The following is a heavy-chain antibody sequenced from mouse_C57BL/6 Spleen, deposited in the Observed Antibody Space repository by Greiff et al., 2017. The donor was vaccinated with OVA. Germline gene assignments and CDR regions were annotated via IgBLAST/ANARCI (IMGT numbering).Heavy chain of an antibody. J-gene: IGHJ3*01. Sequence: QVQLQQPGAELVRPGSSVKLSCKASGYTFTSYWMHWVKQRPIQGLEWIGNIDPSDSETHYNQKFKDKATLTVDKSSSTAYMQLSSLTSEDSAVYYCARSLGGSSYAFAYWGQGTLVTVSA. D-gene: IGHD1-1*01. CDR1: GYTFTSYW. CDR2: IDPSDSET. CDR3: ARSLGGSSYAFAY. V-gene: IGHV1-52*01.